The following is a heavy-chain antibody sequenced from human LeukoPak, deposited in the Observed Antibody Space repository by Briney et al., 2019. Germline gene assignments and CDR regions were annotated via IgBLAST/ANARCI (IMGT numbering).Heavy chain of an antibody. CDR2: IKQDGSEK. V-gene: IGHV3-7*01. CDR1: GFTFNSYW. Sequence: PGGSLRLSCAASGFTFNSYWMSWVRQAPGKGLEWVANIKQDGSEKYYVDSMKGRFTISRDNAKNSLYLQMNSLRAEDTAVYYCARRFKGHYFDYWGQGTLVTVSS. D-gene: IGHD5-24*01. J-gene: IGHJ4*02. CDR3: ARRFKGHYFDY.